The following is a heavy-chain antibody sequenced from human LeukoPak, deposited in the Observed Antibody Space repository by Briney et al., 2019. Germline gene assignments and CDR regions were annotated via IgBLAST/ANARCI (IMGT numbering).Heavy chain of an antibody. V-gene: IGHV3-7*01. CDR3: ARDSSGYQ. CDR2: IKEDGSEK. J-gene: IGHJ4*02. D-gene: IGHD3-22*01. CDR1: GISFSSYE. Sequence: PGGSLRLSCAASGISFSSYEMSWVRQAPGKGLEWVANIKEDGSEKYYGDSVKGRFTISRDNAKNSLYLQMNSLRAEDTAVYYCARDSSGYQWGQGTLVTVSS.